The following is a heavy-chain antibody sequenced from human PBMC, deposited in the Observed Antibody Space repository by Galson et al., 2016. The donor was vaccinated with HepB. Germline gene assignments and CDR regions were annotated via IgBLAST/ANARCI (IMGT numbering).Heavy chain of an antibody. V-gene: IGHV3-21*01. D-gene: IGHD2-8*01. CDR1: GFTFRNYK. J-gene: IGHJ5*02. Sequence: SLRLSCAASGFTFRNYKMNWVRQSPGKGLEWVASITRISSFIFYGDSVRGRFAVSRDNAKNSLTLQMDCLQTEDTAIYYGAGELMGYALNCFDLWGQGTQVTVFS. CDR2: ITRISSFI. CDR3: AGELMGYALNCFDL.